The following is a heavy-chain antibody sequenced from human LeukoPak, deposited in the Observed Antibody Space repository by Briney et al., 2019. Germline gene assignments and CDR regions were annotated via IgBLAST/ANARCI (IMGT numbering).Heavy chain of an antibody. D-gene: IGHD3-3*01. CDR2: INHSGGT. CDR1: GGSFSGYY. CDR3: ARDMITIFGVVIISNWFDP. Sequence: SETLSLTCAVYGGSFSGYYWSWIRQPPGKGLEWIGEINHSGGTNYNPSLKSRVTISVDTSKNQFSLKLSSVTAADTAVYYCARDMITIFGVVIISNWFDPWGQGTLVTVSS. V-gene: IGHV4-34*01. J-gene: IGHJ5*02.